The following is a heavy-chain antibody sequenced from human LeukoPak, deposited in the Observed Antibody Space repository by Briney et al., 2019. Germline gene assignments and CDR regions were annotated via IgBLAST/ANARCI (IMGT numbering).Heavy chain of an antibody. CDR3: ARFSEVYYYVDV. CDR2: IGSYSSYI. V-gene: IGHV3-21*01. Sequence: GGSLRLSCAASGFTFDTYNFNWVRQAPGQGLEWVASIGSYSSYIYYGDSVKGRFTISRDDAKKSLYLQMNSLRAEDTAVYFCARFSEVYYYVDVWGTGTTVTVSS. D-gene: IGHD2/OR15-2a*01. J-gene: IGHJ6*03. CDR1: GFTFDTYN.